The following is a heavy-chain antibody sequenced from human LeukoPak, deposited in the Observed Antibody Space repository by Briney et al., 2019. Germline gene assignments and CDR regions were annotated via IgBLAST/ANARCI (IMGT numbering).Heavy chain of an antibody. J-gene: IGHJ4*02. CDR1: GFTFGSYA. Sequence: PGGSLRLSCAASGFTFGSYAMSWVRQAPGKGLEWVSYISSSGSATYYADSVKGRFTISRDNPKNSLYLQMNSLRADDTAVYYCARESRYSHDYWGQGTLVTVSS. D-gene: IGHD5-18*01. V-gene: IGHV3-48*04. CDR3: ARESRYSHDY. CDR2: ISSSGSAT.